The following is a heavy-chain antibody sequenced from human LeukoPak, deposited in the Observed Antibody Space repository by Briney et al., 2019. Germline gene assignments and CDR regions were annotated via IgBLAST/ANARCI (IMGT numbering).Heavy chain of an antibody. CDR1: GFTFSSYW. Sequence: GGSLRLSCAASGFTFSSYWMSWVRQAPGKGLEWVANIRQDGSQKYYVDSVKGRFSISRDNAKNSLFLQMNSLRAEDTAIYYCARSLTTLTYEGYWGQGTLVTVSS. V-gene: IGHV3-7*01. D-gene: IGHD1-1*01. J-gene: IGHJ4*02. CDR3: ARSLTTLTYEGY. CDR2: IRQDGSQK.